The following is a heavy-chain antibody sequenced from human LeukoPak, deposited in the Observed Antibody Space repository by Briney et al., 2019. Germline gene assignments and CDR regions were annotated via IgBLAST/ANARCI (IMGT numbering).Heavy chain of an antibody. CDR2: INHSGST. V-gene: IGHV4-34*01. J-gene: IGHJ4*02. CDR3: ARGPPYIVVVTPIGFFHY. Sequence: SETLSLTCAVYGGSFSGYYWSWIRQPPGKGLEWIGEINHSGSTNYNPSLKSRVTISVDTSKNQFSLKLSSVTAADTAVYHCARGPPYIVVVTPIGFFHYWGQGTLVTVSS. D-gene: IGHD2-21*02. CDR1: GGSFSGYY.